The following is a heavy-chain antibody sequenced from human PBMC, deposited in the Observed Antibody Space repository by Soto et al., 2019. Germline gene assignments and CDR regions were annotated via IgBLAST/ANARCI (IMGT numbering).Heavy chain of an antibody. Sequence: QVQLQQWGAGLLKPSETLSLTCAVYGGSFSGYYWSWIRQPPGKGLEWIGEINHSGSTNYNPSLKIRVSKSVDTSKDQFSLTLSSVTAADTAVYYCAARGDYWGQGTLVTVSS. CDR3: AARGDY. CDR1: GGSFSGYY. J-gene: IGHJ4*02. CDR2: INHSGST. V-gene: IGHV4-34*01.